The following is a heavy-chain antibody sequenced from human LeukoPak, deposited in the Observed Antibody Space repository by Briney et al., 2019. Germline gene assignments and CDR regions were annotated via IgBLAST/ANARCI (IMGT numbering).Heavy chain of an antibody. D-gene: IGHD6-19*01. CDR1: GGSFSGYY. Sequence: PSETLSLTCALYGGSFSGYYWSWIREPPGKELEWIGEINHSGSTNYNPSLKSRVTISVDTSKNQFSLKLSSVTAADTAVYYCARVLSSGWYRSNWFDPWGQGTLVTVSS. CDR3: ARVLSSGWYRSNWFDP. J-gene: IGHJ5*02. V-gene: IGHV4-34*01. CDR2: INHSGST.